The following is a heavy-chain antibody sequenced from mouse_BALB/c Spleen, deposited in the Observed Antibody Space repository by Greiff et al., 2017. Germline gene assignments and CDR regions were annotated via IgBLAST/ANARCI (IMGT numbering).Heavy chain of an antibody. Sequence: EVQLVESGPGLVKPSQSLSLTCTVTGYSITSDYAWNWIRQFPGNKLEWMGYISYSGSTSYNPSLKSRISITRDTSKNQFFLQLNSVTTEDTATYYCARYYYGYVYAMDYWGQGTSVTVSS. CDR2: ISYSGST. V-gene: IGHV3-2*02. J-gene: IGHJ4*01. D-gene: IGHD1-2*01. CDR1: GYSITSDYA. CDR3: ARYYYGYVYAMDY.